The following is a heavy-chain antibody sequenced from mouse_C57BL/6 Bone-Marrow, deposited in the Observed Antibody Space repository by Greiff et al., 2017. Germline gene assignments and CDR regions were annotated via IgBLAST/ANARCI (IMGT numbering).Heavy chain of an antibody. V-gene: IGHV1-7*01. Sequence: VKLVESGAELAKPGASVKLSCKASGYTFTSYWMHWVKQRPGQGLEWIGYINPSSGYTKYNQKFKDKATLTADKSSSTAYMQLSSLTYEDSAVYCCATYYSNYDAMDYWGQGTSVTVSS. CDR3: ATYYSNYDAMDY. CDR2: INPSSGYT. CDR1: GYTFTSYW. D-gene: IGHD2-5*01. J-gene: IGHJ4*01.